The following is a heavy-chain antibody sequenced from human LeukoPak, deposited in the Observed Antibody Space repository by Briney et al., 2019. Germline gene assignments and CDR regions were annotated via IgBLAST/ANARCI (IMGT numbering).Heavy chain of an antibody. D-gene: IGHD4-11*01. CDR3: AREGPDSNDAFDI. CDR2: INPSGGST. Sequence: ASVKVSCKASGYTFTSYYMHWVRQAPGQGLEWMGIINPSGGSTSYAQKFQGRVTMTRDMSTSTVYMELSSLRSDDTAVYYCAREGPDSNDAFDIWGQGTMVTVSS. CDR1: GYTFTSYY. J-gene: IGHJ3*02. V-gene: IGHV1-46*01.